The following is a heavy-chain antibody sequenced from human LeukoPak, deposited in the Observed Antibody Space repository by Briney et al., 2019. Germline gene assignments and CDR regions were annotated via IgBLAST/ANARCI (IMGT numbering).Heavy chain of an antibody. D-gene: IGHD6-19*01. CDR1: GYSISRGYY. CDR3: ARWGSHYSSGWPEGFDY. Sequence: SETLSLTCTVSGYSISRGYYWTWVRQPPGQGLEWIAEITHPSITTYNPSLKSRVTVSLDTSRNQFSLKLSSVTAADTAVYYCARWGSHYSSGWPEGFDYWGQGTLVTVSS. CDR2: ITHPSIT. J-gene: IGHJ4*02. V-gene: IGHV4-38-2*02.